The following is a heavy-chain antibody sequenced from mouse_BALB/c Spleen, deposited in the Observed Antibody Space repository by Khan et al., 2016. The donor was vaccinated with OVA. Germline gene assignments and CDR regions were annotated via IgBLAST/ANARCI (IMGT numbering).Heavy chain of an antibody. CDR1: GYTFTSFW. Sequence: QVQLQQPGAELVRPGASVKLSCKASGYTFTSFWMNWVKQRPGQSLAWIGMIDPSDSTTHYNQMFKDKATLTVDKSSNTAYMQLSSLTSEDSAVYCCARGGYGTSFAFWGQGTLVTVSA. CDR3: ARGGYGTSFAF. J-gene: IGHJ3*01. V-gene: IGHV1-61*01. CDR2: IDPSDSTT. D-gene: IGHD2-1*01.